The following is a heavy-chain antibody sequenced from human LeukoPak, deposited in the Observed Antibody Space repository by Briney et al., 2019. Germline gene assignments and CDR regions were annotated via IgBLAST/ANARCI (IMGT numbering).Heavy chain of an antibody. CDR1: GYTFITYD. CDR2: MNPNSGYT. J-gene: IGHJ6*03. V-gene: IGHV1-8*01. D-gene: IGHD2/OR15-2a*01. Sequence: ASVKVSCKASGYTFITYDINWVRQATGQGLEWMGWMNPNSGYTGFAQKFQGRVTMTRDTSISTAYMELSSLRSEDTAVYYCARALSKSSTHYYYYMDVWGKGTTVTVSS. CDR3: ARALSKSSTHYYYYMDV.